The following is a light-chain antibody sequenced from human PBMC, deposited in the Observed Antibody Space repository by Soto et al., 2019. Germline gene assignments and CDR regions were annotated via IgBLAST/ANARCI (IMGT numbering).Light chain of an antibody. CDR3: QQSSGIPYT. J-gene: IGKJ2*01. V-gene: IGKV1-39*01. CDR2: AAS. Sequence: DIQMTQSPSSLSASIGDRVTITCRASQSISSYLNWYQQRPGKAPNLLIYAASSLQSGVPSRFSGSGSGTDFTLTISSLQPADFATYSCQQSSGIPYTFGQGTRLDIK. CDR1: QSISSY.